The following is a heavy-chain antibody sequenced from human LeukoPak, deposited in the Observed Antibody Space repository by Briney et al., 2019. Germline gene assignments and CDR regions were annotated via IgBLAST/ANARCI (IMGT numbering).Heavy chain of an antibody. CDR1: GGSISSYY. CDR2: IYYSGST. CDR3: ARVRYYGSENHYFDY. V-gene: IGHV4-59*01. D-gene: IGHD3-10*01. Sequence: HPSETLSLTCTASGGSISSYYWSWIRQPPGKGLEWIGYIYYSGSTNYNPSLKSRVTISVDTSKNQFSLKLSSVTAADTAVYYCARVRYYGSENHYFDYWGQGTLVTVSS. J-gene: IGHJ4*02.